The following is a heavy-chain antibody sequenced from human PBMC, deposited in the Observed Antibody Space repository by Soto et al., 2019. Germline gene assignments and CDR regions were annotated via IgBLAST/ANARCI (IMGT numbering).Heavy chain of an antibody. CDR3: ARDKTGEGDAFDI. J-gene: IGHJ3*02. Sequence: GGSLRLSCAASGFTVSSNYMSWVRQAPGKGLEWVSVIYSGGSTYYADSVKGRFTISRDNSKNTLYLQMNSLRAEDMAVYYCARDKTGEGDAFDIWGQGTMVTVSS. D-gene: IGHD7-27*01. CDR2: IYSGGST. CDR1: GFTVSSNY. V-gene: IGHV3-53*01.